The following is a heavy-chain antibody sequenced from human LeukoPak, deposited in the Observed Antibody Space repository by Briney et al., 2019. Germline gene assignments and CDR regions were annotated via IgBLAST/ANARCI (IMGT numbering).Heavy chain of an antibody. D-gene: IGHD5-24*01. CDR2: IYYSGST. V-gene: IGHV4-61*01. CDR3: ARAPRRDVRQLDY. J-gene: IGHJ4*02. Sequence: PSQTLSLTCTVSGGSISSGSYYWSWIRQHPGKGLEWIGYIYYSGSTNYNPSLKSRVTISVDTSKNQFSLKLSSVTAADTAVYYCARAPRRDVRQLDYWGQGTLVTVSS. CDR1: GGSISSGSYY.